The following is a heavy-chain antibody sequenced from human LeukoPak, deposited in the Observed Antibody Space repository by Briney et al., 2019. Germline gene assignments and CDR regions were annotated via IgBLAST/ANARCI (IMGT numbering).Heavy chain of an antibody. CDR1: GFIFSIYG. CDR3: AKSRIQQWSYYYYYYMDV. J-gene: IGHJ6*03. Sequence: GGSLRLSCAASGFIFSIYGMHWVRQAPGKGLEWVAFIRYDGSNKYYADSVKGRFTISRDNSKNTLYLQMNSLRAEDTAVYYCAKSRIQQWSYYYYYYMDVWGKGTTVTVSS. V-gene: IGHV3-30*02. CDR2: IRYDGSNK. D-gene: IGHD5-18*01.